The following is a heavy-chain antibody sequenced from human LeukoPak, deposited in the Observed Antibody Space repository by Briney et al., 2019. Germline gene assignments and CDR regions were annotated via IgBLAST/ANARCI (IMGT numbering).Heavy chain of an antibody. V-gene: IGHV1-3*01. CDR1: GYTFTSYA. Sequence: ASVKVSCKASGYTFTSYAMHWVRQAPGQRLEWMGWINAGNGNTKYSQKFQGRVTITRDTSAGTAYMELSSLRSEDTAVYYCAREAATYYHDSSGYYDWGQGTLVTVSS. D-gene: IGHD3-22*01. CDR2: INAGNGNT. J-gene: IGHJ4*02. CDR3: AREAATYYHDSSGYYD.